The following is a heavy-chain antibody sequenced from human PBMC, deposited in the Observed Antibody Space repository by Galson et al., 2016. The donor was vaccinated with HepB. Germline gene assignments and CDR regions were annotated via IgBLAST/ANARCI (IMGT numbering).Heavy chain of an antibody. V-gene: IGHV3-7*01. Sequence: LRLSCAASGFTFSGYWMTWVRQAPGKGLEWVANIKQDGSEKNYVDSVKGRFTISRDNAKNLVYLQMNSLRAEDTAMYYCASAPAATESDYWGQGTLVTVS. CDR2: IKQDGSEK. CDR1: GFTFSGYW. D-gene: IGHD6-25*01. J-gene: IGHJ4*02. CDR3: ASAPAATESDY.